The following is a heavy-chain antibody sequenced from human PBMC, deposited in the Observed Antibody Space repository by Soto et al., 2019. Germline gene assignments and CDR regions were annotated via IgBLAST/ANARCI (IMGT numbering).Heavy chain of an antibody. CDR1: GGSISSGDYY. Sequence: QVQLQESGPGLVKPSQTLSLTCTVSGGSISSGDYYWSWIRQPPVKGLEWIGYIYYSGSTYYNPSLKSLVTISVDTSKNQFSLKLSSVTAADTAVYYCARVIVVVPAAAGWFDPWGQGTLVTVSS. CDR2: IYYSGST. D-gene: IGHD2-2*01. J-gene: IGHJ5*02. CDR3: ARVIVVVPAAAGWFDP. V-gene: IGHV4-30-4*01.